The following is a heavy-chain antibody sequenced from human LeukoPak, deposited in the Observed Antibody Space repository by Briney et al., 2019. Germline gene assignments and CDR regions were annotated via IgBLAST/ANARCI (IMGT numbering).Heavy chain of an antibody. CDR3: ARNAIACGAAAGIDY. J-gene: IGHJ4*02. V-gene: IGHV3-48*01. D-gene: IGHD6-13*01. CDR1: GLTFSTHS. Sequence: GGSLRLSCTVSGLTFSTHSMNWVRQAPGKGLEWLSFLRHDSSDIYYADSVKGRFTISRDNSKNTLYLQMNSLRAEDTAVYYCARNAIACGAAAGIDYWGQGTLVTVSS. CDR2: LRHDSSDI.